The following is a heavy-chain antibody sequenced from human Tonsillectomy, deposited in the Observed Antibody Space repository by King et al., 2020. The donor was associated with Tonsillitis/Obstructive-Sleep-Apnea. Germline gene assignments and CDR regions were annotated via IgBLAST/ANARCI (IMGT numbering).Heavy chain of an antibody. J-gene: IGHJ6*03. Sequence: EVQLVESGGGLVQPGRSLRLSCAASGFTFDDYAMHWVRQAPGKGLEWVSGISCKSGSIGYADSVKGRFTISRDNAKNSLYLQMNSLRAEDTALYYCAKGPAVTYSSYHYYMDVWGKGTTVTVSS. D-gene: IGHD6-13*01. V-gene: IGHV3-9*01. CDR3: AKGPAVTYSSYHYYMDV. CDR2: ISCKSGSI. CDR1: GFTFDDYA.